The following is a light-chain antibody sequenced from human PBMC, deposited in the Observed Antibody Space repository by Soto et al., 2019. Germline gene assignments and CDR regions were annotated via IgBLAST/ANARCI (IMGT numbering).Light chain of an antibody. CDR3: QQHATYSGT. V-gene: IGKV1-5*03. J-gene: IGKJ3*01. Sequence: DIQMTQSPSTLSASVGDRVAITCRASQSISTWLAWYQQKPGTAPKRLIYRASNLESGVPSRFSGSGSGTEFTLTISSLQPDDFATYYCQQHATYSGTFGPGTKVDIK. CDR1: QSISTW. CDR2: RAS.